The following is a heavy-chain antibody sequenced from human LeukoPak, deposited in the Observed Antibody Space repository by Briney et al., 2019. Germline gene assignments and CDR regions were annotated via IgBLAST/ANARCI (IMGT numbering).Heavy chain of an antibody. CDR1: GGTFSSYA. CDR3: ARALKRGYSFPPTGY. Sequence: SVKVSCKASGGTFSSYAISWVRQTPGQGLEWMGGIIPIFGTANYAQKFQGRVTITADESTSTAYMELSSLRSEDTAVYYCARALKRGYSFPPTGYWGQGTLVTVSS. V-gene: IGHV1-69*01. D-gene: IGHD5-18*01. J-gene: IGHJ4*02. CDR2: IIPIFGTA.